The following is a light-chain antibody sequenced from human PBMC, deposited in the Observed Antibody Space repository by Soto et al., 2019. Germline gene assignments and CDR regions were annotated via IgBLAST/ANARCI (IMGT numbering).Light chain of an antibody. CDR1: QSVSTS. CDR2: DVS. J-gene: IGKJ5*01. V-gene: IGKV3-11*01. Sequence: EIILTQSPSTLSLSPGERATLSCRASQSVSTSLAWYQQKPGQPPRLLVYDVSNRAIGVPARFSGSGSGTDFALTISSLEPEDFAVYYCQQRNKWPLTFGQGTRLEIK. CDR3: QQRNKWPLT.